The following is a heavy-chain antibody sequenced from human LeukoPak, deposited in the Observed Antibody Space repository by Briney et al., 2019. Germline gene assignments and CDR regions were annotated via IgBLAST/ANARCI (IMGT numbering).Heavy chain of an antibody. CDR1: GGSISSYY. Sequence: SETLSLTCTVSGGSISSYYWSWIRQPAGKGLEWIGRIYTSGSTNYNPSLKSRVTMSVDTSKNQFSLKLSSVTAADTAVYYCAKDSYGPYYYYYMDVWGKGTTVTISS. D-gene: IGHD5-18*01. CDR2: IYTSGST. J-gene: IGHJ6*03. V-gene: IGHV4-4*07. CDR3: AKDSYGPYYYYYMDV.